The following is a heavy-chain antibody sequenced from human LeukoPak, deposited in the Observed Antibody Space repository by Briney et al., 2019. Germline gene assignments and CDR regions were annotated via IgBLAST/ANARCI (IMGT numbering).Heavy chain of an antibody. CDR3: AAGAEDDAFDI. J-gene: IGHJ3*02. D-gene: IGHD1-26*01. Sequence: GESLKISCKGSGYSFTSYWIGWVRQMPGKGLEWMGIIYPCDSDTRDSPSFQGQVTIAADKSISPAYLQWSSLKASDTVMYYCAAGAEDDAFDIWGQGTMVTVSS. CDR1: GYSFTSYW. CDR2: IYPCDSDT. V-gene: IGHV5-51*01.